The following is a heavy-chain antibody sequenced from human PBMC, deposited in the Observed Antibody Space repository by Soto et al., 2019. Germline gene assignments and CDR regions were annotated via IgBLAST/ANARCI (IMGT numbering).Heavy chain of an antibody. V-gene: IGHV3-23*01. D-gene: IGHD2-15*01. CDR2: ISGSGGST. CDR1: GFTFSSYA. J-gene: IGHJ4*02. Sequence: EVQLLESGGGLVQPGGSLRRSCAASGFTFSSYAMSWVRQAPGKGLEWVSAISGSGGSTYYADSVKGRFTISRDNSTNTLYLHMNSLRAEDTAVYYCATDLHIVVVVAATPGVVDYCGQGTLVTVAS. CDR3: ATDLHIVVVVAATPGVVDY.